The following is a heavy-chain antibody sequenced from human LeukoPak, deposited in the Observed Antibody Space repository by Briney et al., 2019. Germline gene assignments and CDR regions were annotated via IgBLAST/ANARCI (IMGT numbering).Heavy chain of an antibody. D-gene: IGHD1-14*01. Sequence: SETLSLTCAVYGGSFSGYYWSWIRQPPGKGLEWIGGINHSGSTNYNPSLKSRVTISVDTSKNQFSLKLSSVTAADTAVYYCARESVSPSDAFDIWGQGTMVTVSS. V-gene: IGHV4-34*01. CDR3: ARESVSPSDAFDI. J-gene: IGHJ3*02. CDR1: GGSFSGYY. CDR2: INHSGST.